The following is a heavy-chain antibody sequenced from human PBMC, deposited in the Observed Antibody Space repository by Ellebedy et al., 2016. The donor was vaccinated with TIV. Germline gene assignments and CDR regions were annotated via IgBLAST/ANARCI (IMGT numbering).Heavy chain of an antibody. Sequence: GESLKISCKGSGYRFTSYWIGWVRQMPGKGLEWMGIIYPGDSTTRYSPSFKGQVTISADNSISTAYLQWSSLKASDTAMYYCARSDSSGYEFDYWGQGTLVTVSS. J-gene: IGHJ4*02. D-gene: IGHD3-22*01. CDR1: GYRFTSYW. CDR3: ARSDSSGYEFDY. V-gene: IGHV5-51*01. CDR2: IYPGDSTT.